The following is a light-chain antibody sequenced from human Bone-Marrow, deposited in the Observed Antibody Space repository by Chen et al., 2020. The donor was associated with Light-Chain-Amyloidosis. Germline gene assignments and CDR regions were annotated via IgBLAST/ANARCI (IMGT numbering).Light chain of an antibody. V-gene: IGLV3-21*02. Sequence: SYVLTQPSSVSVAPGQTATIARGGNNIGSTSVHWYQQTPGQAPLLVVYDDSDRPSGIPERLSGSNSGNTATLTISRVEAGDEADYYCLVWDRSSDRPVFGGGTKLTVL. CDR3: LVWDRSSDRPV. CDR1: NIGSTS. J-gene: IGLJ3*02. CDR2: DDS.